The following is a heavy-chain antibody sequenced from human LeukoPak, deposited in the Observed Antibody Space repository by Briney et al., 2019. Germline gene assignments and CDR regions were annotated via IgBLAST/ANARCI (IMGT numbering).Heavy chain of an antibody. CDR1: GYTFTGYY. CDR2: INPNSGGT. Sequence: ASVKVSCKASGYTFTGYYMHWVRQAPGQGLEWMGRINPNSGGTSYAQKFQGRVTMTRDTSISTAYMELSRLRSDDTAVYYCARAPRDSYGPRFDYWGQGTLVTVSS. D-gene: IGHD5-18*01. CDR3: ARAPRDSYGPRFDY. V-gene: IGHV1-2*06. J-gene: IGHJ4*02.